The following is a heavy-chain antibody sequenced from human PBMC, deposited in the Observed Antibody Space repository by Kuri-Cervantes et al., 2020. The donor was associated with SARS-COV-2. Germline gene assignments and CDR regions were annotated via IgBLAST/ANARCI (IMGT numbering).Heavy chain of an antibody. D-gene: IGHD2-2*02. CDR3: ASRYCSSTSYYRGDYYYYYMDV. CDR1: GGTFSSYA. Sequence: SVKVSCKASGGTFSSYAISWVRQAPGQGLEWMGGIIPIFGTANYAQKFQGRVTITADESTSTTYMELSSLRSEDTAVYYCASRYCSSTSYYRGDYYYYYMDVWGKGTTVTVSS. J-gene: IGHJ6*03. CDR2: IIPIFGTA. V-gene: IGHV1-69*13.